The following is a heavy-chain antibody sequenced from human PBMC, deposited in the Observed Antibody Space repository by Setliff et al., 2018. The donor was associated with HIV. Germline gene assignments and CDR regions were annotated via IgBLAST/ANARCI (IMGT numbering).Heavy chain of an antibody. V-gene: IGHV2-5*01. J-gene: IGHJ4*02. CDR3: AHSPPFPLFDF. CDR1: GFSLRTSGEG. Sequence: SGPTLVNPTQTLTLTCAFSGFSLRTSGEGAGWIRQPPGKALEWLGVIYWNDHKRYSPSLNSRLTFTKDTSRNQVVLTMTNVDPMDTATYYCAHSPPFPLFDFWGQGALVTVSS. CDR2: IYWNDHK.